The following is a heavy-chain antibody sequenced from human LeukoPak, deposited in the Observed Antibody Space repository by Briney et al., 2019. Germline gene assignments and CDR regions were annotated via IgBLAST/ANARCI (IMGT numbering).Heavy chain of an antibody. Sequence: SETLSLTCTVSGGSIISYYWSWIRQPPGKGLEWIGYIYYSGSTNYNPSLKSRVTISVDTSKNQFSLKLSSVTAADTAVYYCARDGIYDFWSGYYGYYYGMDVWGQGTTVTVSS. CDR3: ARDGIYDFWSGYYGYYYGMDV. J-gene: IGHJ6*02. D-gene: IGHD3-3*01. V-gene: IGHV4-59*01. CDR1: GGSIISYY. CDR2: IYYSGST.